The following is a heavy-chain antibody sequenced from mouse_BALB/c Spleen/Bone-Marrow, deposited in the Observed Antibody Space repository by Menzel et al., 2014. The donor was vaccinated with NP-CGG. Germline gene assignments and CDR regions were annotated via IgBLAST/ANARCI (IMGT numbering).Heavy chain of an antibody. CDR3: ARCLTGTSAMDY. CDR2: INPGSGGT. V-gene: IGHV1-54*01. J-gene: IGHJ4*01. Sequence: VKLMESGAELVRPGTSVKVSCKASGYAFNNYLIDWVKQRPGQGLEWIGVINPGSGGTKYNEKFKGKATLTADKSSSTAYMQLSSLTSDDSAVYFCARCLTGTSAMDYWGQGTSVTVSS. D-gene: IGHD4-1*01. CDR1: GYAFNNYL.